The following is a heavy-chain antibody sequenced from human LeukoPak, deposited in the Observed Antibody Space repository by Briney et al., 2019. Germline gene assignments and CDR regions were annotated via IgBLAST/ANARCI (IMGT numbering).Heavy chain of an antibody. V-gene: IGHV1-18*01. D-gene: IGHD6-19*01. J-gene: IGHJ6*03. CDR1: GYTFTSYG. Sequence: ASVKVSCKACGYTFTSYGISWVRQAPGQGLEWMGWISAYNGNTNYAQKLQGRVTMTTDTSTSTAYMELRSLRSDDTAVYYCARESSGWYYYYMDVWGKGTTVTVSS. CDR3: ARESSGWYYYYMDV. CDR2: ISAYNGNT.